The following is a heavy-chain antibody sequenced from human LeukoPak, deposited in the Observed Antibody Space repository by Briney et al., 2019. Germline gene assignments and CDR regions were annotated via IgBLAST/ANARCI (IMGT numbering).Heavy chain of an antibody. CDR3: ARVFDY. Sequence: GGSLRLSCAASGFTFSSYGMHWVRQVPGKGLEWVAVISYDGSNKYYADSVKGRFTISRDNSKNTLYLQMNSLRAEDTAAYYCARVFDYWGQGTLVTVSS. CDR1: GFTFSSYG. CDR2: ISYDGSNK. V-gene: IGHV3-30*03. J-gene: IGHJ4*02.